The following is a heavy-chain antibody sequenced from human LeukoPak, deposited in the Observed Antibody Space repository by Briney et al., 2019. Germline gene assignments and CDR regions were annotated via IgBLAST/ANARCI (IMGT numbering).Heavy chain of an antibody. CDR3: ARDSWWELLSYYYYYMDV. CDR1: GFTFSSYA. Sequence: PGGSLRLSCAASGFTFSSYAMSWVRQAPGKGLEWVSSISGSGGRTHYTDSVKGRFTISRDNAKNSLYLQMNSLRAEDTAVYYCARDSWWELLSYYYYYMDVWGKGTTVTVSS. J-gene: IGHJ6*03. D-gene: IGHD1-26*01. V-gene: IGHV3-23*01. CDR2: ISGSGGRT.